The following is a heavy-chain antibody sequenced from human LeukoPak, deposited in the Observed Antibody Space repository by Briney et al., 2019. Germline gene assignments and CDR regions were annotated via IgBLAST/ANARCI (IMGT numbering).Heavy chain of an antibody. CDR3: ARVFYFDWLGDY. J-gene: IGHJ4*02. CDR2: INPNSGGT. Sequence: ASVKVSCKASGYTFTSYDIHWVRQAPGQGLEWMGWINPNSGGTNYAQKFQGRVTMTRDTSISTAYMEPSRLRSDDTAVYYCARVFYFDWLGDYWGQGTLVTVSS. D-gene: IGHD3-9*01. V-gene: IGHV1-2*02. CDR1: GYTFTSYD.